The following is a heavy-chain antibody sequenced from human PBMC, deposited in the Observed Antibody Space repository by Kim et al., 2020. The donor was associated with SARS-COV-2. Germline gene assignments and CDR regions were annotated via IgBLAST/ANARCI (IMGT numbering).Heavy chain of an antibody. CDR1: GGSFSGYY. CDR3: ARVRGVTVLLGYYYYGMDV. Sequence: SETLSLTCAGYGGSFSGYYWSWIRQPPGKGLEWIGEINHSGSTNYNPSLMSRVTISVDTSKNQFSLKLSSVTAADTAVYYCARVRGVTVLLGYYYYGMDVWGQGTTVTVSS. D-gene: IGHD3-10*01. CDR2: INHSGST. J-gene: IGHJ6*02. V-gene: IGHV4-34*01.